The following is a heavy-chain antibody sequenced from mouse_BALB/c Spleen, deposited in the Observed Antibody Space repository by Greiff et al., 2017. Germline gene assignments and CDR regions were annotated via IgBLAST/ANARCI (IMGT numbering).Heavy chain of an antibody. D-gene: IGHD2-1*01. CDR2: ISNGGGST. CDR1: GFTFSSYT. Sequence: EVQVVESGGGLVQPGGSLKLSCAASGFTFSSYTMSWVRQTPEKRLEWVAYISNGGGSTYYPDTVKGRFTISRDNAKNTLYLQMSSLKSEDTAMYYCARHGSYGTYYAMDYWGQGTSVTVSS. J-gene: IGHJ4*01. V-gene: IGHV5-12-2*01. CDR3: ARHGSYGTYYAMDY.